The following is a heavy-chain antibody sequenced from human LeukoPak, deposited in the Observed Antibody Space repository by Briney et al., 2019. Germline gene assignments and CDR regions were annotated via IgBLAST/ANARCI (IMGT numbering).Heavy chain of an antibody. V-gene: IGHV1-8*01. CDR3: ARGHEVAGPIDY. J-gene: IGHJ4*02. CDR1: GYTFTSYD. Sequence: ASVKVSCKASGYTFTSYDINWVRQATGQGLEWMGWMNPNSGNTGYAQKFQGRVTMTRNTSISTAYMELSSLRSEDTAVYYFARGHEVAGPIDYWGQGTLVTVSS. D-gene: IGHD2-15*01. CDR2: MNPNSGNT.